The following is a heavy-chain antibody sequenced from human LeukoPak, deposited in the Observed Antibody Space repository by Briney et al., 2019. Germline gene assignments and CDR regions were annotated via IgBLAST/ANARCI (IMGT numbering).Heavy chain of an antibody. V-gene: IGHV1-46*01. D-gene: IGHD5-12*01. CDR3: ARVATILPQWSHAFDI. J-gene: IGHJ3*02. Sequence: ASVKVSCKASGYTFTSYYMHWVRQAPGQGLEWMGIINPSGGSTSYAQKFQGRVTTTRDTSRSKVYMELSSLRSEDTAVYYCARVATILPQWSHAFDIWGQGTMVTVSS. CDR2: INPSGGST. CDR1: GYTFTSYY.